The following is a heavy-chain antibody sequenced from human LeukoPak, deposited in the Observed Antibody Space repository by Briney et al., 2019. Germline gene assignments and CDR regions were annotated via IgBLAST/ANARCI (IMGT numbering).Heavy chain of an antibody. CDR1: GYTFTGHY. J-gene: IGHJ4*02. CDR3: ARGYALYSGRYIDFDY. CDR2: INPNNGGT. V-gene: IGHV1-2*02. D-gene: IGHD1-26*01. Sequence: ASVKVSCKASGYTFTGHYMHWVRRAPGQGLEWMGWINPNNGGTNYAQKFQGRVTMTRDTSISTAYMELSRLRSDDTAVYYCARGYALYSGRYIDFDYWGQGTLVTVSS.